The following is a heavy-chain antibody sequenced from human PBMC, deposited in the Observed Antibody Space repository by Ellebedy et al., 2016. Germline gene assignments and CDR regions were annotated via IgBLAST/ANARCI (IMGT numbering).Heavy chain of an antibody. J-gene: IGHJ4*02. CDR1: GGSISSYY. CDR2: IYTSGST. CDR3: ARHTMVRGAPDY. V-gene: IGHV4-4*07. Sequence: SETLSLXXTVSGGSISSYYWSWIRQPAGKGLEWIGRIYTSGSTNYNPSLKSRVTMSVDTSKNQFSLKLSSVTAADTAVYYCARHTMVRGAPDYWGQGTLVTVSS. D-gene: IGHD3-10*01.